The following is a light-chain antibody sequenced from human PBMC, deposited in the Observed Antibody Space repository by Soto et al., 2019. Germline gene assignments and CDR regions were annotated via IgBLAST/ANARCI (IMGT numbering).Light chain of an antibody. J-gene: IGKJ2*01. Sequence: EIVLTQSPATLSLSPGERATLSCRASQSVSSYLAWYQQKPGQAPRLLIYDASNRATGIPARFSGSGSGTDVTLTISSLEPEDFAVYYWQQRSNWPQTFGQGTKLEIK. CDR2: DAS. CDR3: QQRSNWPQT. V-gene: IGKV3-11*01. CDR1: QSVSSY.